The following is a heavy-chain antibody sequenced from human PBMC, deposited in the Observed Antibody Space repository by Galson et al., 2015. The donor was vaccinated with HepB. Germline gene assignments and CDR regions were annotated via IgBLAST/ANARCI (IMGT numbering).Heavy chain of an antibody. D-gene: IGHD3-10*01. Sequence: SVKVSCKASGYTFTSYDINWVRQATGQGLEWMGWMNPNSGNTGYAQKFQGRVTMTRNTSVSTAYMELSSLRSEDTAVYYCASRSQYYYGSGDWFDPWGQGTLVTVSS. CDR2: MNPNSGNT. CDR1: GYTFTSYD. V-gene: IGHV1-8*01. CDR3: ASRSQYYYGSGDWFDP. J-gene: IGHJ5*02.